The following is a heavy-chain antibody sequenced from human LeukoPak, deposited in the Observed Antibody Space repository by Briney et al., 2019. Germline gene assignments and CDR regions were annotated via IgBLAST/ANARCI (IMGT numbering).Heavy chain of an antibody. J-gene: IGHJ5*02. V-gene: IGHV3-30*02. Sequence: PGGSLRLSCAASGFTFSSYGMHWVRQAPGKGLEWVAFIRYDGSNKYYADSVKGRFTISRDNAKNSLYLQMNSLRAEDTAVYYCVRAYHPGGWFDPWGQGTLVTVSS. D-gene: IGHD2-21*01. CDR2: IRYDGSNK. CDR1: GFTFSSYG. CDR3: VRAYHPGGWFDP.